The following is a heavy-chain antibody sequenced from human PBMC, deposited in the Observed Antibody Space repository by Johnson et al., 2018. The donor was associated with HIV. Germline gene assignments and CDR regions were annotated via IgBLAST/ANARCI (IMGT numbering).Heavy chain of an antibody. CDR2: IYSGGTT. CDR3: TRNRGQWARNSFDI. D-gene: IGHD6-19*01. V-gene: IGHV3-66*01. Sequence: VQLVESGGGLVQPGGSLRLSCAAFGFTVSSNYMSWVRQAPGKGLEWVSVIYSGGTTEYAASVKGRFTISRDDSKSIAYLQINSLKTEDTAVYYCTRNRGQWARNSFDIWGQGTMVTVSS. J-gene: IGHJ3*02. CDR1: GFTVSSNY.